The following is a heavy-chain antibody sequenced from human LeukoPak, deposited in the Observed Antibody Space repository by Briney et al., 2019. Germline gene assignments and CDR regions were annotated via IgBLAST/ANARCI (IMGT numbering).Heavy chain of an antibody. CDR1: GGSISSGDYY. CDR2: IYYSGST. V-gene: IGHV4-30-4*01. Sequence: SETLSLTCTVPGGSISSGDYYWSWIRQPPGKGLEWIGYIYYSGSTYYNPSLKSRVTISVDTSKNQFSLKLSSVTAADTAVYYCARALSSGYYQYYFDYWGQGTLVTVSS. CDR3: ARALSSGYYQYYFDY. D-gene: IGHD3-3*01. J-gene: IGHJ4*02.